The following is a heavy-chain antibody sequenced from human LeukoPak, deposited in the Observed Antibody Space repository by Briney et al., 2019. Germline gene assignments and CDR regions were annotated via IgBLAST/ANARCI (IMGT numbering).Heavy chain of an antibody. D-gene: IGHD3-10*01. V-gene: IGHV3-13*04. CDR1: GFTFSSYD. CDR2: IGTAGDT. Sequence: PGGSLRLSCAASGFTFSSYDMHWVRQATGKGLQWVSAIGTAGDTYYPGSVKGRFTISRENAKNSLYLQMNSLRAGGTAVYYCARGPGGSGSYEFDYWGQGTLVTVSS. CDR3: ARGPGGSGSYEFDY. J-gene: IGHJ4*02.